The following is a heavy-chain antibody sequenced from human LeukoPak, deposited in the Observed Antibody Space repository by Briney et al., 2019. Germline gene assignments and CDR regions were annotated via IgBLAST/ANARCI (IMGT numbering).Heavy chain of an antibody. CDR2: IKQDGSEK. CDR1: GFTFSSYW. Sequence: GGSLRLSCAASGFTFSSYWMSWVRQAPGKGLEWVANIKQDGSEKYYVDSVKGRFTISRDNAKNLLYLQMNSLRAEDTAVYYCAREAFNSGYDSRYFDYWGQGTLVTVSS. J-gene: IGHJ4*02. D-gene: IGHD5-12*01. CDR3: AREAFNSGYDSRYFDY. V-gene: IGHV3-7*01.